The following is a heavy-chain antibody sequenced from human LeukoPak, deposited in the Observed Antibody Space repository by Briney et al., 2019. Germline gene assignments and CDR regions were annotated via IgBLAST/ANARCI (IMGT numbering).Heavy chain of an antibody. Sequence: GGSLRLSCAASGFTFSSYGMHWVRQASGKGLEWVAVISYDGSNKYYADSVKGRFTISRDNSKNTLYLQMNSLRAEDTAVYYCAKSRAPNFWGQGTLVTVSS. CDR2: ISYDGSNK. J-gene: IGHJ4*02. CDR3: AKSRAPNF. V-gene: IGHV3-30*18. D-gene: IGHD6-13*01. CDR1: GFTFSSYG.